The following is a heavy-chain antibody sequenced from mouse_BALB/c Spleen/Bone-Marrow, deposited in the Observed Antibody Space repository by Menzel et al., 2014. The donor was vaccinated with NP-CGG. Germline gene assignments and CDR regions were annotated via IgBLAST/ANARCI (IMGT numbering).Heavy chain of an antibody. CDR2: IDPYNGGT. Sequence: LVESGPELVKPGASVKVSCKASGYAFTSHNMYWVKQSHGKSLEWIGYIDPYNGGTSYNQKFKGKATLTVDKSSSTAYMHLNSLTSEDSAVYYCARSILGAMDYWGQGTSVTVSS. CDR3: ARSILGAMDY. V-gene: IGHV1S135*01. CDR1: GYAFTSHN. D-gene: IGHD4-1*01. J-gene: IGHJ4*01.